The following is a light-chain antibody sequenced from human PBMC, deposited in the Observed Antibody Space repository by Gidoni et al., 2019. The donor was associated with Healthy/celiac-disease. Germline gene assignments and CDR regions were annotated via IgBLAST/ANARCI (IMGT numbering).Light chain of an antibody. V-gene: IGKV1-6*01. Sequence: AIQMTQPPSSLSASVGDRVTITCRASQGIRNELGWYQQKPGKAPKLLIYAASRLQSGVPSRFSGSGSGTDFTLTISSLQPEDFATYSCLQDYNYPSTFXPXTKVEIK. CDR3: LQDYNYPST. CDR1: QGIRNE. CDR2: AAS. J-gene: IGKJ1*01.